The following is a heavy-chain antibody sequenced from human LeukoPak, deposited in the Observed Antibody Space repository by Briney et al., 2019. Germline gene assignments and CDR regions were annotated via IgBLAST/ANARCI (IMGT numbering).Heavy chain of an antibody. Sequence: ASVKVSCKASGYTFTSYYMHWVRQAPGQGLEWMGIINPSGGSTSYAQKFQDRVTMTRDTSTSTVYMELSSLRSEDTAVYYCARDNFGYCSGGSCYVNLLGYWGQGTLVTVSS. J-gene: IGHJ4*02. CDR1: GYTFTSYY. D-gene: IGHD2-15*01. CDR2: INPSGGST. CDR3: ARDNFGYCSGGSCYVNLLGY. V-gene: IGHV1-46*03.